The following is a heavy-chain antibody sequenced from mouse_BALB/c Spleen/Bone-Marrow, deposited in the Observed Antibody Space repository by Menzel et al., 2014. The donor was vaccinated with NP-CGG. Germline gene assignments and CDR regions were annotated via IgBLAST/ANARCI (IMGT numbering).Heavy chain of an antibody. Sequence: QVQLQQSGPELVKPGASVKISCKASGYAFSSSWMNWVKRRPGQGLEWIGRIYPGDGDTNYNGKFKGKATLTADKSSSTAYMQLSSLTSVDSAVYFCARQLGLYAMDYWGQGTSVTVSS. V-gene: IGHV1-82*01. J-gene: IGHJ4*01. CDR2: IYPGDGDT. D-gene: IGHD3-1*01. CDR3: ARQLGLYAMDY. CDR1: GYAFSSSW.